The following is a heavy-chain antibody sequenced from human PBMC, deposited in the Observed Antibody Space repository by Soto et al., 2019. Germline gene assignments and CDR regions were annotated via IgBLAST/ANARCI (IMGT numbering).Heavy chain of an antibody. CDR2: ISYSGRT. J-gene: IGHJ3*02. CDR1: GGSISGNGYY. D-gene: IGHD3-3*01. CDR3: ARGSIFGVVLNAFDI. Sequence: QVQLQESGPGLVKPSQTLSLTCAVSGGSISGNGYYWNWIRQHPGKGLEWNGYISYSGRTFYSPSLKSRVTTSLDTSKNQFSLKLSSVTAADTAIYYCARGSIFGVVLNAFDIRGQGTMVAVSS. V-gene: IGHV4-31*11.